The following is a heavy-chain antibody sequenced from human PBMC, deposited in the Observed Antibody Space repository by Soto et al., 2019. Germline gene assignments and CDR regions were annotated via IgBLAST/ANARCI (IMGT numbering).Heavy chain of an antibody. D-gene: IGHD3-3*01. CDR2: ISTSSSYI. J-gene: IGHJ6*02. Sequence: GGSLRLSCAASGFIFSNYNINWVRQAPWKGLEWVSSISTSSSYIYYADSVKGRFTISRDNAKNSLYLQMNSLRVEDTAVYYCARYIWSGSQYYYYYGMDVGGHETKV. CDR1: GFIFSNYN. V-gene: IGHV3-21*01. CDR3: ARYIWSGSQYYYYYGMDV.